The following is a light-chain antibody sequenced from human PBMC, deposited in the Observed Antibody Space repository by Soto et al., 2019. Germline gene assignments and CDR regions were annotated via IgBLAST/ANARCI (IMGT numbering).Light chain of an antibody. V-gene: IGLV2-14*01. Sequence: QSVLTQPASVSGSPGQSITISCTGTSSDVGGYNYVSWYQQHPGKATKLMIYDVSNRPSGISNRFSGSKSGNTASLTISGLQAEDEADYYCSSYTRSSPYVVGTGTKLTVL. CDR2: DVS. CDR3: SSYTRSSPYV. J-gene: IGLJ1*01. CDR1: SSDVGGYNY.